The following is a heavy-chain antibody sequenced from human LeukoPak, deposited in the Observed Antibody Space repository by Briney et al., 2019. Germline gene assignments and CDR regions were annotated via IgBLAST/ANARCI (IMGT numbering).Heavy chain of an antibody. CDR2: IYPGDSDT. CDR1: GYSFTNYW. D-gene: IGHD3-9*01. CDR3: ASSLDRYYFDY. Sequence: GESLKISCKGSGYSFTNYWIGWVRQMPGKGLEWMGIIYPGDSDTRYSPSFQGQVTISADKSISTAYLQWSSLKTSDTAMYYCASSLDRYYFDYWGQGTLVTVSS. V-gene: IGHV5-51*01. J-gene: IGHJ4*02.